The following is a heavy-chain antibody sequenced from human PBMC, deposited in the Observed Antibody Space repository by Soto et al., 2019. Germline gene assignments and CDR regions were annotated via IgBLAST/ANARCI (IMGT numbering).Heavy chain of an antibody. V-gene: IGHV3-72*01. D-gene: IGHD3-9*01. J-gene: IGHJ4*02. Sequence: GGSLRLSCAASGFIFSDNYMDWVRLFLGKVLELVGRIRKKANSYSTEYAASVKGRFTILRDDAKNFLYLLTDILIFVDTAVYYCARGPDSSTAYYGPFEYWGQGT. CDR3: ARGPDSSTAYYGPFEY. CDR1: GFIFSDNY. CDR2: IRKKANSYST.